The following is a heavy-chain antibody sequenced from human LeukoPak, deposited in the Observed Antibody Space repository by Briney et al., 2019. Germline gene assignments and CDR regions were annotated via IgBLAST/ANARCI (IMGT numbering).Heavy chain of an antibody. D-gene: IGHD2-15*01. V-gene: IGHV3-13*01. J-gene: IGHJ2*01. Sequence: PGGSLRLSCAASGFTFSKDDFHWVRQAPGKGLEWVAAIGVTGDTYYADSVKGRFTISREDAANSLYLQMRSLGAGDTALYYCIKEFCGSRAACAGGSYSDFWGRGALVTVSS. CDR2: IGVTGDT. CDR1: GFTFSKDD. CDR3: IKEFCGSRAACAGGSYSDF.